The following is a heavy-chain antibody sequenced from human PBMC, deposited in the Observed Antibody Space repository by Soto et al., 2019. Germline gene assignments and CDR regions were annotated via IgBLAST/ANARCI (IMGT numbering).Heavy chain of an antibody. J-gene: IGHJ4*02. CDR1: GIIFSNYG. Sequence: QVQLVESGGGVVQPGRSLRLSCAASGIIFSNYGTHWVRQAPGKGLEWVAVIWYDGRDKYYADSVKGRFTISRDNXXXXXXXXXXXXXXXXXXXXXXVSGYGYFDNWGQGTLVTVSS. V-gene: IGHV3-33*01. CDR2: IWYDGRDK. CDR3: VSGYGYFDN. D-gene: IGHD3-3*01.